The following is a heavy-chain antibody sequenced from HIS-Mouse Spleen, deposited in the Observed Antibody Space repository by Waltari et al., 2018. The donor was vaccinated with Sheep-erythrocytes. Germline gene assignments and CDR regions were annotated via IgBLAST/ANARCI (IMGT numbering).Heavy chain of an antibody. Sequence: QVQLVQSGAEVKKLGASVTVYCKASGYTYTSYGISWVRQAPGQGLEWVGWISAYDCNTNYAHKLQGRVPRTTDTSTGTAYMELRSLRSDDTAVYYCARLPGSWYVDYWGQGTLVTVSS. J-gene: IGHJ4*02. CDR1: GYTYTSYG. CDR2: ISAYDCNT. CDR3: ARLPGSWYVDY. D-gene: IGHD6-13*01. V-gene: IGHV1-18*01.